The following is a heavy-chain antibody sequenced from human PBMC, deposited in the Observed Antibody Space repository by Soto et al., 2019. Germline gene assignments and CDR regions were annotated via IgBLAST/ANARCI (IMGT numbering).Heavy chain of an antibody. J-gene: IGHJ4*02. CDR1: GGSFSGYY. CDR3: ARSGSSRWYRLFDY. CDR2: INHSGST. V-gene: IGHV4-34*01. D-gene: IGHD6-13*01. Sequence: QVQLQQWGAGLLKPSETLSLTCAVYGGSFSGYYWSWIRQPPGKGLEWIGEINHSGSTNYNPSLKSRVTISVDTSKNQFSLKLSSVTAADTAVYYCARSGSSRWYRLFDYWGQGTLVTVSS.